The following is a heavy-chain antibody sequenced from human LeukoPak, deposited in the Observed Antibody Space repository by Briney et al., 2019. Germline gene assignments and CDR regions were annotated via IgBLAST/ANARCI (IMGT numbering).Heavy chain of an antibody. Sequence: GGSLRLSCVASGFTLSSYSMNWVRQAPGKGLEWVSYISDTGSTIAYADSVKGRFTMCRDEAKNSLHLQMNSLRDEDTAVYYCTRRFDSWGQGVLVTVSS. CDR3: TRRFDS. V-gene: IGHV3-48*02. J-gene: IGHJ4*02. CDR2: ISDTGSTI. CDR1: GFTLSSYS.